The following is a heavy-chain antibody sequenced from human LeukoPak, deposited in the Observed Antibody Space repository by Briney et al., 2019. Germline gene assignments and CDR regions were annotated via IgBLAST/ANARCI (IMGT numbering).Heavy chain of an antibody. V-gene: IGHV1-46*01. CDR3: ARDYNWSYDY. J-gene: IGHJ4*02. CDR1: GYTLTRNK. CDR2: ITPTDGKT. D-gene: IGHD5-24*01. Sequence: GAPEKVSCKTPGYTLTRNKIHWVRQAPVQDLEWMGIITPTDGKTGYAQRFQGRVTVTRDTSTNTVYMELSSLTSEDTAIYYCARDYNWSYDYWGQGTLVTVSS.